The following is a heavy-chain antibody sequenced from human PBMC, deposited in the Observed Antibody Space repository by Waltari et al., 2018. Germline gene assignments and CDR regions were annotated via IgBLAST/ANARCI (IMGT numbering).Heavy chain of an antibody. CDR1: GGSISNDLYY. CDR2: IYHRGPT. Sequence: QLQLQESGPGLVKSSETLSLTCTVSGGSISNDLYYWGWIRQSPGRGLVWIGSIYHRGPTNYTPSLQSRVTISVDTSKNQFSLKLTSVTSADTAVYYCASDRSWYEVFVYWGQGTPVTVSS. J-gene: IGHJ4*02. D-gene: IGHD6-13*01. CDR3: ASDRSWYEVFVY. V-gene: IGHV4-39*07.